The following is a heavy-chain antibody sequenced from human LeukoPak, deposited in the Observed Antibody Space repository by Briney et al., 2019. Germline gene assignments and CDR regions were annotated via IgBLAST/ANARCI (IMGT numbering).Heavy chain of an antibody. J-gene: IGHJ5*02. Sequence: PSETLSLTCAVYGGSFSDYSWSWIRQPPGKGLEWIGEINHSGSTNYNPSLKSRVTMSVDTSKNQFSVKLSSVTAADTAVYYCARRGVATWFDPWGQGTLVTVSS. CDR1: GGSFSDYS. CDR3: ARRGVATWFDP. V-gene: IGHV4-34*01. CDR2: INHSGST. D-gene: IGHD2-15*01.